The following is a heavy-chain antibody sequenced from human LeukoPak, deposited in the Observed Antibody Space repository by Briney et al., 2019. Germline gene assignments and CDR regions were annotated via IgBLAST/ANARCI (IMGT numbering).Heavy chain of an antibody. J-gene: IGHJ4*02. Sequence: SQTLSLTCTVSGGSISSGDYYWSWIRQPPGKGLEWIGYIYYSGSTNYNPSLKSRVTISVDMSKNQFSLKLSSVTAADTAVYYCARGRGYSYGYFDYWGQGTLVTVSS. CDR1: GGSISSGDYY. D-gene: IGHD5-18*01. CDR2: IYYSGST. CDR3: ARGRGYSYGYFDY. V-gene: IGHV4-30-4*01.